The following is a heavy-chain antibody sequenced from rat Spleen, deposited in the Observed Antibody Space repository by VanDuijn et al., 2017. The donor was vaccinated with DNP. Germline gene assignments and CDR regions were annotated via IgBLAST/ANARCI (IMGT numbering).Heavy chain of an antibody. D-gene: IGHD3-8*01. Sequence: EVQLVGSGGGLVQPGRSLKLSCAASGFTFSRYGMAWVRQAPTKGLEWVASITNTGGSTYYPDSVKGRFTISRDNAKSTLYLQVNSLRSEDTATYYCTSNPHIRTAAPFDYWGQGAMVTVSS. CDR1: GFTFSRYG. J-gene: IGHJ2*01. CDR3: TSNPHIRTAAPFDY. V-gene: IGHV5-29*01. CDR2: ITNTGGST.